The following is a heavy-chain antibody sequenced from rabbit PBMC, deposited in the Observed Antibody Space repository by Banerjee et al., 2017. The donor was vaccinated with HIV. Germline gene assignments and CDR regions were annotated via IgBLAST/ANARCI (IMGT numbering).Heavy chain of an antibody. Sequence: QSVEESGGELVNAGASLTRTCTASGLSFDMGYYMCWVRQAPGKGLEWSACMYAGSSGSTYSATWAKGLFTISKTSSTTVTLQMTSLTAADTATYFCARDPASSSGVELNLWGPGTLVTVS. J-gene: IGHJ4*01. CDR2: MYAGSSGST. CDR3: ARDPASSSGVELNL. V-gene: IGHV1S40*01. D-gene: IGHD1-1*01. CDR1: GLSFDMGYY.